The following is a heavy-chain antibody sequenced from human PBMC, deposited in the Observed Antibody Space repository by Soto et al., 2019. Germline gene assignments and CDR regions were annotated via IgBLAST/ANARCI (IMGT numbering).Heavy chain of an antibody. D-gene: IGHD1-26*01. CDR1: GDSVSSNSAT. J-gene: IGHJ4*02. V-gene: IGHV6-1*01. CDR3: ARHDGHSGSLIGY. CDR2: TYYRSKWYN. Sequence: PSQTLSLTCAISGDSVSSNSATWDWIRQSPSRGLEWLGRTYYRSKWYNDYAVSVKSRITINPDTSNNQLSLQLNSVTPDDTAVYYCARHDGHSGSLIGYWGQGTLVTVSS.